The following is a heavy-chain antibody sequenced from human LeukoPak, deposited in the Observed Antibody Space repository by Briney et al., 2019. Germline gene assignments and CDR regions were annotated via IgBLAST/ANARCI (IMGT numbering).Heavy chain of an antibody. D-gene: IGHD6-13*01. CDR1: GFTFSNYG. V-gene: IGHV3-33*01. J-gene: IGHJ4*02. CDR3: ARSTYSSSSYYFDY. CDR2: IWSDGINK. Sequence: GRSLRLSRAASGFTFSNYGIHWVRQAPGKGLEWVAVIWSDGINKYYVDSVKGRFTISRDNSKNTLYLQMNSLRADDTAVYYCARSTYSSSSYYFDYWGQGSLVTVSS.